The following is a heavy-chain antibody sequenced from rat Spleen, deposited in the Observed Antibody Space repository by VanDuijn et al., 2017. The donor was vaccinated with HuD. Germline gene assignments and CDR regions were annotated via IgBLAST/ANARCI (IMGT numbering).Heavy chain of an antibody. CDR3: ARSRGLPGYNLDVMDA. D-gene: IGHD1-4*01. J-gene: IGHJ4*01. Sequence: QVQLKESGPDLVQPSQTLSLTCTVSGFSLTSYNVHWVRQPPGTGLEWMGVIWSNGGTDYNSAIKSRLSISRDTSKSQVFLKMNSLQTEDTAMYFCARSRGLPGYNLDVMDAWGQGASVTVSS. CDR2: IWSNGGT. CDR1: GFSLTSYN. V-gene: IGHV2-30*01.